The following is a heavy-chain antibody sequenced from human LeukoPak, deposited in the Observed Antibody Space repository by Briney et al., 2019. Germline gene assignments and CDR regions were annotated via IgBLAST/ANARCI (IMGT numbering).Heavy chain of an antibody. Sequence: PRASVKVSCKASGYTFTGYYMHWVRQAPGQGLEWMGWINPNSGGTNYAQKFQGRVTMTRDTSISTAYMELSRLRSDDTAVYYCARDSRDGYNYFDYWGQGTLVTVSS. V-gene: IGHV1-2*02. CDR2: INPNSGGT. CDR1: GYTFTGYY. J-gene: IGHJ4*02. D-gene: IGHD5-24*01. CDR3: ARDSRDGYNYFDY.